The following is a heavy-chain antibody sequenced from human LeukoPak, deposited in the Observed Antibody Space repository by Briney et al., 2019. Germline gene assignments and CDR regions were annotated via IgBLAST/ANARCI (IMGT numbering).Heavy chain of an antibody. CDR1: GFTFSSYA. V-gene: IGHV3-23*01. J-gene: IGHJ4*02. Sequence: PGGSLRLSCAASGFTFSSYAMSWVRQAPGKGLEWVSAISGSGGSTYYADSVKGRFTISRDNSKNTLYLQMNSLRAEDTAVYYCAKDVEMATILYYFDYWGQGTLVTVSS. CDR3: AKDVEMATILYYFDY. D-gene: IGHD5-24*01. CDR2: ISGSGGST.